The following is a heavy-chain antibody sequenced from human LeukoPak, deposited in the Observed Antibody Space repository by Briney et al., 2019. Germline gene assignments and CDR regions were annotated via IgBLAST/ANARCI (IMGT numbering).Heavy chain of an antibody. D-gene: IGHD3-10*01. CDR2: IYYSGST. J-gene: IGHJ5*02. Sequence: SETLSLTCTVSGGSISTYYWSWIRQPPGKGLEWIGYIYYSGSTGYNPSLKSRVTISVDTSKNHFSLNLSSVTAADTAVYYCARDSGTTGEVKFDPWGQGTLVTVSS. CDR3: ARDSGTTGEVKFDP. V-gene: IGHV4-59*12. CDR1: GGSISTYY.